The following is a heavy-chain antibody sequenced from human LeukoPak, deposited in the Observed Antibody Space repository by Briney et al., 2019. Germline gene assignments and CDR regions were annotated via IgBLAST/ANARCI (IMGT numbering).Heavy chain of an antibody. CDR3: ARIGQWFGELPFDY. CDR2: INHSGST. Sequence: PSETLSLTCAVYGGSFSGYYWSWIRQPPGKGLEWIGEINHSGSTNYNPSLKSRVTISVDTSKNQFSLKLSSVTAADTAVYYCARIGQWFGELPFDYWGQGTLVTVSS. J-gene: IGHJ4*02. D-gene: IGHD3-10*01. CDR1: GGSFSGYY. V-gene: IGHV4-34*01.